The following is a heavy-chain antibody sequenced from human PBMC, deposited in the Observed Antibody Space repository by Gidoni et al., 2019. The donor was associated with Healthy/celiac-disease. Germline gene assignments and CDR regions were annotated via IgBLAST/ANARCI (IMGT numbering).Heavy chain of an antibody. V-gene: IGHV3-48*02. J-gene: IGHJ2*01. D-gene: IGHD4-17*01. CDR2: ISSSSSTI. CDR3: ARVENDYGDYDPDWYFDL. CDR1: GFTFSSYS. Sequence: EVQLVESGGGLVQPGGSLRLSCAASGFTFSSYSMNWVRQAPGKGLEWVSYISSSSSTIYYADSVKGRFTISRDNAKNSLYLQMNSLRDEDTAVYYCARVENDYGDYDPDWYFDLWGRGTLVTVSS.